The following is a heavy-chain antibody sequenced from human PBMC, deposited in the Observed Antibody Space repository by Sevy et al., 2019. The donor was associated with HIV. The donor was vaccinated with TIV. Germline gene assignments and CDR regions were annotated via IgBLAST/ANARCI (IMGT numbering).Heavy chain of an antibody. CDR2: TSAYNGNT. CDR3: ARDFVVGSSGPNWFDP. Sequence: ASVKVSCKASGYTFTNYGISWVRQAPGQGLEWMGWTSAYNGNTNYAQKLQDRVTMTTDTSTSTAYMELRSLRSDDTAIYYCARDFVVGSSGPNWFDPWGQGTLVTVSS. V-gene: IGHV1-18*01. D-gene: IGHD2-21*01. J-gene: IGHJ5*02. CDR1: GYTFTNYG.